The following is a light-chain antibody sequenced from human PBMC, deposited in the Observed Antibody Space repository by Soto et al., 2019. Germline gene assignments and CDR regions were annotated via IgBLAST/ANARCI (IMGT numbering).Light chain of an antibody. V-gene: IGLV2-14*01. Sequence: QSVLTQPASVSGSPGQSITISCTGTSSDFGGYNYVSWYQQHPGKAPKLMIYEVSNRPSGVSNRFSGSKSGNTASLTISGLQAKDEADYYCTSYSSSGTRLFGGGTKLTVL. CDR2: EVS. J-gene: IGLJ2*01. CDR3: TSYSSSGTRL. CDR1: SSDFGGYNY.